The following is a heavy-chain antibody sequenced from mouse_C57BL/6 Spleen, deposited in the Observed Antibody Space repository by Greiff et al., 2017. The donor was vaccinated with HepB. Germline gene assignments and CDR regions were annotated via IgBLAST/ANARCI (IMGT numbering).Heavy chain of an antibody. CDR1: GYTFTSYW. D-gene: IGHD3-3*01. V-gene: IGHV1-64*01. Sequence: QVQLQQSGAELVKPGASVKLSRKASGYTFTSYWMHWVKQRPGQGLEWIGMIHPNSGSTNYNEKFKSKATLTVDKSSSTAYMQLSSLTSEDSAVYYCARSRGTWYFDVWGTGTTVTVSS. CDR2: IHPNSGST. J-gene: IGHJ1*03. CDR3: ARSRGTWYFDV.